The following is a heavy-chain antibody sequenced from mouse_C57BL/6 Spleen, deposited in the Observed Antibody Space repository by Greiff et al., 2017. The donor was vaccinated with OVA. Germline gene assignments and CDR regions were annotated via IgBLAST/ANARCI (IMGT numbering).Heavy chain of an antibody. CDR1: GYAFTNYL. D-gene: IGHD3-2*02. J-gene: IGHJ4*01. V-gene: IGHV1-54*01. Sequence: VQLQQSGAELVRPGTSVKVSCKASGYAFTNYLIEWVKQRPGQGLEWIGVINPGSGGTNYNEKFKGKATLTADTSSSTAYMQLSSLTSEDSAVYFCARYQGYYALDYWGQGTSVTVSS. CDR2: INPGSGGT. CDR3: ARYQGYYALDY.